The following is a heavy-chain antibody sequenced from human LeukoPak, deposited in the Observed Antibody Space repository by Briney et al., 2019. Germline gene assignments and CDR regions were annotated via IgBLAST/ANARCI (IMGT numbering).Heavy chain of an antibody. V-gene: IGHV3-23*01. J-gene: IGHJ4*02. CDR3: ARGPGFGELHIDY. CDR2: ISGSGGST. D-gene: IGHD3-10*01. Sequence: PGGSLRLSCAAAGFSFTAYAMSWFRQTPGKGLEWVSAISGSGGSTYYADSVKGRFTISRDNSKNTLYLQMNSLRAEDTAVYYCARGPGFGELHIDYWGQGTLVTVSS. CDR1: GFSFTAYA.